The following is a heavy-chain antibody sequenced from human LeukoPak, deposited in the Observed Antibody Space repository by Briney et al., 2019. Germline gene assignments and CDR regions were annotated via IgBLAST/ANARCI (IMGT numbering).Heavy chain of an antibody. CDR3: TRVYYDILTGYGENAFDI. CDR2: IRSKAYGGTT. Sequence: GGSLRLSCTASGFTFGDYAMSWFRQAPGKGLEWVGFIRSKAYGGTTEYAASVKGRFTISRDDSKSIAYLQMNSLKTEDTAVYYCTRVYYDILTGYGENAFDIWGQGTMVTVSS. V-gene: IGHV3-49*03. D-gene: IGHD3-9*01. J-gene: IGHJ3*02. CDR1: GFTFGDYA.